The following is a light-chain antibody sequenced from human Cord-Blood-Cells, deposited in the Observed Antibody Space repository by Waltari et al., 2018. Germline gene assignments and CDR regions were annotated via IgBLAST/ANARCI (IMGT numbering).Light chain of an antibody. CDR2: DVS. V-gene: IGLV2-14*01. CDR1: RSVDGGYNY. J-gene: IGLJ3*02. Sequence: AATQPVPVSASPGPSMTISFYCTRSVDGGYNYVPWYQQHPGKAPKLMIYDVSNRPSGVSNRFSGSKSGNTASLTISGLQAEDEADYYCSSYTSSSTLVFGGGTKLTVL. CDR3: SSYTSSSTLV.